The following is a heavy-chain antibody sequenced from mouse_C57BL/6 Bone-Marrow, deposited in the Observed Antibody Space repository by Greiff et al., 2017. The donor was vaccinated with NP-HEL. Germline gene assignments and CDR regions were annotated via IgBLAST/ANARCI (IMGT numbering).Heavy chain of an antibody. V-gene: IGHV1-19*01. Sequence: VQLQQSGPVLVKPGASVKMSCKASGYTFTDYYMNWVKQSHGKSLEWIGVINPYNGGTSYNQKFKGKATLTVDKSSSTAYMELNSLTSEDSAVYYCTRRFWYFDYWGQGTTLTVSS. CDR3: TRRFWYFDY. J-gene: IGHJ2*01. CDR1: GYTFTDYY. CDR2: INPYNGGT.